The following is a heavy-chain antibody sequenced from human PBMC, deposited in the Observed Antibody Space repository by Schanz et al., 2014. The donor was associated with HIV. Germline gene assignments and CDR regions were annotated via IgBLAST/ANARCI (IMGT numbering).Heavy chain of an antibody. J-gene: IGHJ4*02. CDR3: ARSRYHQFLGYFDL. D-gene: IGHD3-22*01. CDR1: GGAFRIYA. CDR2: INPKTGGT. V-gene: IGHV1-2*02. Sequence: QVQLVQSGAEVKKPGSSVKVSCKTFGGAFRIYAMSWVRQAPGQGLEWMGWINPKTGGTHLAQMFQGRVAVTRDTSINTAYLEVPRLTSDDTAVFYCARSRYHQFLGYFDLWGQGSLVTVSS.